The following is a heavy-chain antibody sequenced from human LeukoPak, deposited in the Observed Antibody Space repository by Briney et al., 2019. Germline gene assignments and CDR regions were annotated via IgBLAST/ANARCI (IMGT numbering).Heavy chain of an antibody. CDR2: ISGSGGST. D-gene: IGHD2-15*01. CDR3: AKNGDRGAYCTGGTCYPYFYYYMDV. V-gene: IGHV3-23*01. Sequence: GGSLRLSCAASGFTFSTYAMSWVRQAPGKGLEWVSAISGSGGSTYYADSVKGRFTISRDNSKNTLYLQMNSLRAEDTAIYYCAKNGDRGAYCTGGTCYPYFYYYMDVWGKGTTVTI. CDR1: GFTFSTYA. J-gene: IGHJ6*03.